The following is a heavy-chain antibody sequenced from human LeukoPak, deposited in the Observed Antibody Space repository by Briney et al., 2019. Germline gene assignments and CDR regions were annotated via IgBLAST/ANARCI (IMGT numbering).Heavy chain of an antibody. V-gene: IGHV3-64D*09. J-gene: IGHJ4*02. CDR3: VKDGDYGGPDY. D-gene: IGHD4-23*01. Sequence: GGSLRLSCSASGFTFSSYAMHWFRQAPGKGLEYVSAISSNGGSTYYADSVKGRFTISRDNSKNTLYLQMSSLRAEDTAVYYCVKDGDYGGPDYWGQGTLVTVSS. CDR2: ISSNGGST. CDR1: GFTFSSYA.